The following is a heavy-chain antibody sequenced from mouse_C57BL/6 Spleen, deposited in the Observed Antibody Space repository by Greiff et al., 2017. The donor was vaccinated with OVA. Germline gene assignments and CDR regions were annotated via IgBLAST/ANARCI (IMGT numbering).Heavy chain of an antibody. CDR2: IDPENGDT. D-gene: IGHD1-1*01. CDR1: GFNIKDDY. CDR3: TPYYGSSLFAY. J-gene: IGHJ3*01. Sequence: EVQLQQSGAELVRPGASVKLSCTASGFNIKDDYMHWVKQRPEQGLEWIGWIDPENGDTEYASKFQGKATITADTSSNTAYLQLSSLTSEDTAVHYCTPYYGSSLFAYWGQGTLVTVSA. V-gene: IGHV14-4*01.